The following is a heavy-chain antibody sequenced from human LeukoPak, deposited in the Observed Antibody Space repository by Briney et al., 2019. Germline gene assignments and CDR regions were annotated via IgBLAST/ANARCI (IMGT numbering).Heavy chain of an antibody. CDR1: GDSISDYY. Sequence: SETLSLTCTVSGDSISDYYWNWIRQPPGKGLEWIGYIYYSGSTNYNSSLKSRVTISINTSKNQFSLKLNSVTAADTAIYYCATSYSGSYNDAFDIWGQGTMITVSS. V-gene: IGHV4-59*01. D-gene: IGHD1-26*01. CDR2: IYYSGST. J-gene: IGHJ3*02. CDR3: ATSYSGSYNDAFDI.